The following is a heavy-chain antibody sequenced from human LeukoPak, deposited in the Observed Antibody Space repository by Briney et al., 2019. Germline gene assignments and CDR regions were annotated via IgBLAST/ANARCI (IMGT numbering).Heavy chain of an antibody. V-gene: IGHV3-23*01. J-gene: IGHJ4*02. CDR3: AKDDAWIQFND. Sequence: GGTLRLSCVASGFTFSRHGMNWVRQAPGKGLEWVSGISPSGEIKYYIDSVKGRFTVSRDNSKNTLYLQINSLRDDDTAVYYCAKDDAWIQFNDWGQGTLVTVSS. D-gene: IGHD5-24*01. CDR1: GFTFSRHG. CDR2: ISPSGEIK.